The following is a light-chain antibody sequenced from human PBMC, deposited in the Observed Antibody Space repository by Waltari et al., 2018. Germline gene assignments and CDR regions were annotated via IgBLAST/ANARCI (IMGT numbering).Light chain of an antibody. CDR1: QSVLNSPSNRNY. Sequence: DIVLTQSPESLAVSLGERATMHCKSSQSVLNSPSNRNYLAWYQHRPGRPPKLLIYWASARDTAVPDRVSGSGSGTDFTLGITHLQPEDVAVYYCQHYYITPHTFGQGTKLEIK. CDR3: QHYYITPHT. CDR2: WAS. J-gene: IGKJ2*01. V-gene: IGKV4-1*01.